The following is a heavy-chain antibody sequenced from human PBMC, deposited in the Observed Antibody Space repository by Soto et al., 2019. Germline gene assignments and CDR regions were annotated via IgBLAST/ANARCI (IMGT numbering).Heavy chain of an antibody. D-gene: IGHD6-13*01. Sequence: QVQLQESGPGLVKPSETLSLTCSVSGGSISFYNWNWIRQSPEKGLEWIGYVYHSGRTNYNPSLTSRVTISVDTSKNQFSLQLSAVPGADTAVYYCAKGDSTTHGDSFDIWGQGTMVTVSP. CDR3: AKGDSTTHGDSFDI. CDR1: GGSISFYN. J-gene: IGHJ3*02. V-gene: IGHV4-59*01. CDR2: VYHSGRT.